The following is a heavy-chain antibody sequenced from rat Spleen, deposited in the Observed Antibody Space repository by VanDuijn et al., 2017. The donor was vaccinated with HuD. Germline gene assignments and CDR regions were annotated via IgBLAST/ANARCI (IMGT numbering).Heavy chain of an antibody. D-gene: IGHD1-3*01. J-gene: IGHJ2*01. CDR3: ARLGYGSYEGDF. V-gene: IGHV5-25*01. Sequence: DSVKGRFTISRDNAKNTLYLQMDSLRSEDTATYYCARLGYGSYEGDFWGLGVMVTVSS.